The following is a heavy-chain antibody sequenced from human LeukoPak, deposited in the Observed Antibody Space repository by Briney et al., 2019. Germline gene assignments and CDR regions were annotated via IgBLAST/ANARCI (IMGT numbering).Heavy chain of an antibody. CDR1: GFPFSASA. Sequence: GGSLRLSCAASGFPFSASAMSWVRQAPGKGLEWVSAISGSGGSTYYADSVKGRFTISRDNSKNTLYLQMNSLRAEDTAVYYCAKDDYYYDSSGYSGWFDPWGQGTLVTVSS. CDR2: ISGSGGST. D-gene: IGHD3-22*01. V-gene: IGHV3-23*01. CDR3: AKDDYYYDSSGYSGWFDP. J-gene: IGHJ5*02.